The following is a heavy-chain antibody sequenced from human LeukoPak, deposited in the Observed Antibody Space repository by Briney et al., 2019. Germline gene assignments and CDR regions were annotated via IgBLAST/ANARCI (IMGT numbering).Heavy chain of an antibody. J-gene: IGHJ6*03. D-gene: IGHD3-10*01. CDR2: INPSGGST. Sequence: ASVKVSCKASGYTFTSYYMHWVRQAPGQGLEWMGIINPSGGSTSYAQKFQGRVTMTRDTSTSTVYMELSSLRSEDTAVYYCARVREGGYVPLYYYYMDVWGKGTTVTVSS. V-gene: IGHV1-46*01. CDR1: GYTFTSYY. CDR3: ARVREGGYVPLYYYYMDV.